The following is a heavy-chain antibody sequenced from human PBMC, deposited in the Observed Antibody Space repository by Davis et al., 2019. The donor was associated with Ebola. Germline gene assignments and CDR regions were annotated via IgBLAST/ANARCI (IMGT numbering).Heavy chain of an antibody. V-gene: IGHV5-51*01. J-gene: IGHJ4*02. D-gene: IGHD6-19*01. Sequence: KVSCKGSGDTFTSYWIGWVRQMPGKGLEWMGIIYLGDSDTRYSPSIQGQVTISFDKSINTAYLQWSSLQASDTAMYYCVRAPAVADPTTFDSWGQGTLVTVSS. CDR2: IYLGDSDT. CDR3: VRAPAVADPTTFDS. CDR1: GDTFTSYW.